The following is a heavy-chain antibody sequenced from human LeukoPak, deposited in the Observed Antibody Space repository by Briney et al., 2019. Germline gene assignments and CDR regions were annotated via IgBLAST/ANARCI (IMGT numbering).Heavy chain of an antibody. CDR1: GFTFDDYS. D-gene: IGHD1-26*01. J-gene: IGHJ4*02. V-gene: IGHV3-43*01. CDR3: AKDTGSGTYSYYSDY. Sequence: PGGSLRLSCAASGFTFDDYSMHWVRQAQGKGLEWVSLISWDGGSTYYADSVKGRFTISRDNSKNSLYLHMNSLRTEDTALYYCAKDTGSGTYSYYSDYWGQGTLVTVSS. CDR2: ISWDGGST.